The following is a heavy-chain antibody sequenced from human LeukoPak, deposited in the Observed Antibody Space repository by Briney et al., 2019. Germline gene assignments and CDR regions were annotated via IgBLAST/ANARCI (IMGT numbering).Heavy chain of an antibody. J-gene: IGHJ4*02. V-gene: IGHV4-61*02. CDR1: GGSISSGSYY. D-gene: IGHD1-1*01. Sequence: SQTLSLTCTVSGGSISSGSYYWSWIRQPAGKGLEWIGRIYTSGSTNYNPSLKSRVTISVDKSKNQFSLKLSSVTAADTAVYYCARTSNYWSPYFDYWGQGALVTVSS. CDR2: IYTSGST. CDR3: ARTSNYWSPYFDY.